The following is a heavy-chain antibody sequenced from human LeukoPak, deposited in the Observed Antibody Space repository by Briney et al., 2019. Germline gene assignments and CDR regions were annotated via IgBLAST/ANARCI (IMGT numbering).Heavy chain of an antibody. CDR3: ARDDYDSSGYIV. V-gene: IGHV4-59*12. CDR1: GGSISSYY. D-gene: IGHD3-22*01. Sequence: SETLSLTCTVSGGSISSYYWSWIRQPPGKGLEWIGYIYYSGSTNYNPSLKRRVTISVDTSKNQFSLKLSSVTAADTAVYYCARDDYDSSGYIVWGRGTLVTVSS. CDR2: IYYSGST. J-gene: IGHJ4*02.